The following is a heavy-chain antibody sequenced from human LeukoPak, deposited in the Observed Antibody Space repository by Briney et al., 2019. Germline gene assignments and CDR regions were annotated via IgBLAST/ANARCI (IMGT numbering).Heavy chain of an antibody. Sequence: GGSLRLSCAASGFTFSSYWMSWVRQAPGKGLEWVANIKQDGSEKNYVDSVKGRFTISRDNAKNSLYLQMNSLRVEDTAVYYCATDSRIVGATGASDMWGRGTMVTVSS. CDR2: IKQDGSEK. D-gene: IGHD1-26*01. CDR1: GFTFSSYW. CDR3: ATDSRIVGATGASDM. J-gene: IGHJ3*02. V-gene: IGHV3-7*01.